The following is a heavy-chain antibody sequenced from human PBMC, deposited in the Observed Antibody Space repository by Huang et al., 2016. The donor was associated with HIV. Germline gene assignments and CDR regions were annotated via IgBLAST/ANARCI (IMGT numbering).Heavy chain of an antibody. J-gene: IGHJ4*02. CDR2: MMWKSNNV. D-gene: IGHD4-17*01. V-gene: IGHV3-9*01. CDR3: TKDVTGAVDSDYLPRSYFDS. CDR1: GFTFDEYA. Sequence: EVQLVESGGGLVQPGRSLRLTCAASGFTFDEYAIHWVREAPGEGREWVSGMMWKSNNVVYADSVKGRFTISRDNAKNSLYLQMNSLRTEDTAFYYCTKDVTGAVDSDYLPRSYFDSWGQGTLVTVSS.